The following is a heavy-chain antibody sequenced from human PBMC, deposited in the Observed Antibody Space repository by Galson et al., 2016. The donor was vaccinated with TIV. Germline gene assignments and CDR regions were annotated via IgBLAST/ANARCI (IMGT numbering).Heavy chain of an antibody. Sequence: PALVTPTQTLTLTCTFSGFSLTTDGMCVNWIRQPPGKALEWLARIDWDDDKSYSPSLKSRLTISKDTSKNQVVLTMTNMDPVDTATYYCARISGYYDTTGHYIPRSFDYWGQGALVTVSS. CDR3: ARISGYYDTTGHYIPRSFDY. J-gene: IGHJ4*02. CDR2: IDWDDDK. V-gene: IGHV2-70*11. D-gene: IGHD3-22*01. CDR1: GFSLTTDGMC.